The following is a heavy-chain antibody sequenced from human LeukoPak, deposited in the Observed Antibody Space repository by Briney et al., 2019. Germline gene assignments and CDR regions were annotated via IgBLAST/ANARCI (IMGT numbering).Heavy chain of an antibody. CDR1: GYTFTSYD. Sequence: ASVKVSCKASGYTFTSYDINWVRQATGQGLEWMGWMNPNSGNTGYAQKFQGRVTMTRNTSISTAYMELRSLRSEDTAVYYCARATGKDILTGRKLDCWGQGTLVSVSS. CDR2: MNPNSGNT. V-gene: IGHV1-8*01. CDR3: ARATGKDILTGRKLDC. D-gene: IGHD3-9*01. J-gene: IGHJ4*02.